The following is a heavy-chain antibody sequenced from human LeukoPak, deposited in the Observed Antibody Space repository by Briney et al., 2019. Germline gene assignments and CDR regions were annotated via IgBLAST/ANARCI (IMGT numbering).Heavy chain of an antibody. CDR1: GYTFNTYG. CDR3: LRDAQRPRLTPHY. V-gene: IGHV1-18*01. Sequence: GASVKVSCKASGYTFNTYGISWVRQAPGQGLEWMGWISTYNGDIKYVQNLQGRVTMTTDTSTSTAYMELMSLRSDDTAVYYCLRDAQRPRLTPHYWGQGTLVTVSS. D-gene: IGHD6-25*01. CDR2: ISTYNGDI. J-gene: IGHJ4*02.